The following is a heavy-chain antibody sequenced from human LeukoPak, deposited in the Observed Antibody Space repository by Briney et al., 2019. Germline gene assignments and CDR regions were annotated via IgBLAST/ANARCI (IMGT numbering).Heavy chain of an antibody. CDR2: IYYSGNT. J-gene: IGHJ3*02. Sequence: SETLSLTCSVSGGSIRNSAYYWGWIRQAPGKGLEWIGNIYYSGNTFYNPSLKSRVTISVDTSKNQFSLKLSSVTAADTAVYYCAALYDSSGYYPDAFDIWGQGTMVTVSS. V-gene: IGHV4-39*01. D-gene: IGHD3-22*01. CDR1: GGSIRNSAYY. CDR3: AALYDSSGYYPDAFDI.